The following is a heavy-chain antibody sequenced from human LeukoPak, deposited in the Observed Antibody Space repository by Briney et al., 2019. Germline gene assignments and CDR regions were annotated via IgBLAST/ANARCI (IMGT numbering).Heavy chain of an antibody. Sequence: SETLSLTCTVSGGSISSSSYYWGWIRQPPGKGLEWIGSIYYSGSTYYNPSLKSRVTISVDTSKNQFSLKLSSVTAADTAVYYCARWYSSGWYVTGFDYWGQGTLVTVSS. CDR3: ARWYSSGWYVTGFDY. CDR1: GGSISSSSYY. J-gene: IGHJ4*02. CDR2: IYYSGST. V-gene: IGHV4-39*01. D-gene: IGHD6-19*01.